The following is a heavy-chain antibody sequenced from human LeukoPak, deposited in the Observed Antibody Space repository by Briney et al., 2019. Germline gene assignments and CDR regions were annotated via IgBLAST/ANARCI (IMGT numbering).Heavy chain of an antibody. CDR2: ISGSGGST. D-gene: IGHD2-15*01. Sequence: GGSLRLSCAASGFTFSSYAMSWVRQAPGKGLEWVSAISGSGGSTYYADSVKGRFTISRDNSKNTLYLQMNSLRAEDTAVYYCARVHNYCSGGACYFDYWGQGTLVTVSS. CDR1: GFTFSSYA. V-gene: IGHV3-23*01. J-gene: IGHJ4*02. CDR3: ARVHNYCSGGACYFDY.